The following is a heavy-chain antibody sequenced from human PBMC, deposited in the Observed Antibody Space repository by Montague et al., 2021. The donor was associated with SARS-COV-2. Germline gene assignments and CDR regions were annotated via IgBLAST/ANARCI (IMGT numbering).Heavy chain of an antibody. Sequence: TLSLTCSVSGDPISRAGYFWTWIRHHPTEGLDGIGYVYYTGSTDYNPSLKSRVSMSIDTSRNQFSLKMSSVTAADTAVYYCARDRYGHFDYWGQGTLVTVSS. V-gene: IGHV4-31*03. CDR2: VYYTGST. CDR3: ARDRYGHFDY. J-gene: IGHJ4*02. CDR1: GDPISRAGYF. D-gene: IGHD5-18*01.